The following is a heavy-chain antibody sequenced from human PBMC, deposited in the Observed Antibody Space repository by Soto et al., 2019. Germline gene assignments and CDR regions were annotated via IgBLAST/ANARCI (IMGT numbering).Heavy chain of an antibody. V-gene: IGHV3-23*01. CDR2: ISGSGGST. Sequence: EVQLLESGGGLVQPGGSLRLSCAASGFTFSSYAMSWVRQAPGKGLEWVLAISGSGGSTYYADSVKGRFTISRDNSKNTLYLQMNSLRAEDTAVYYCAKSSSWPHYYYGMDVWGQGTTVTVSS. D-gene: IGHD6-13*01. CDR3: AKSSSWPHYYYGMDV. J-gene: IGHJ6*02. CDR1: GFTFSSYA.